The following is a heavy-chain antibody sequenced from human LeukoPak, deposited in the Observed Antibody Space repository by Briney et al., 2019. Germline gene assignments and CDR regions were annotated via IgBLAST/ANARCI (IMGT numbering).Heavy chain of an antibody. CDR3: ARVGMHDSSGYYSIGLNY. CDR1: GGSISSYY. V-gene: IGHV4-59*01. J-gene: IGHJ4*02. CDR2: IYYSGST. D-gene: IGHD3-22*01. Sequence: SETLSLTCTVSGGSISSYYWSWIRQPPGKGLEWIGYIYYSGSTNYNPSLKSRVTISVDTSKNQFSLKLSSVTAADTAVYYCARVGMHDSSGYYSIGLNYWGQGTLVTVSS.